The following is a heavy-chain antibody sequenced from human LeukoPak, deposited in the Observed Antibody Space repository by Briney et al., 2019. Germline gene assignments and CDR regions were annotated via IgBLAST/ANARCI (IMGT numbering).Heavy chain of an antibody. V-gene: IGHV4-39*01. Sequence: SETLSLTCTVSGGSISSTSYYWGWIRQPPGKGLEWIGSMSYIGSAYYNPSLKSRLTISVDTSNSQFSLKLTSVTAADTAVYYGARQGTLTSRRGGPSWFDPWGQGTLVTVSS. J-gene: IGHJ5*02. CDR1: GGSISSTSYY. CDR3: ARQGTLTSRRGGPSWFDP. CDR2: MSYIGSA. D-gene: IGHD3-10*01.